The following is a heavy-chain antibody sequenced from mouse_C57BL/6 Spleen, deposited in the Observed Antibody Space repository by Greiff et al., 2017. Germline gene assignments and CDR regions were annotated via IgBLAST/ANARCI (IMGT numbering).Heavy chain of an antibody. CDR2: IYPGDGDT. CDR3: AREGVLRFFDY. D-gene: IGHD1-1*01. V-gene: IGHV1-80*01. CDR1: GYAFSSYW. Sequence: QVHVKQSGAELVKPGASVKISCKASGYAFSSYWMNWVKQRPGKGLEWIGQIYPGDGDTNYNGKFKGKATLTADKSSSTAYMQLSSLTCEVSAVYFWAREGVLRFFDYWGQGTTRTVSS. J-gene: IGHJ2*01.